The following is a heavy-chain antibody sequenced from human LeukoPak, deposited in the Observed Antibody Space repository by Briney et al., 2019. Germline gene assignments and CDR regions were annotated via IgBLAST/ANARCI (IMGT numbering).Heavy chain of an antibody. CDR1: GFTFSSYW. CDR3: ARETARIAVAGTPDY. Sequence: GGSLRLSCAASGFTFSSYWMHWVRQAPGKGLVWISGINTDGSTTSYADSVKGRFTISRDNANNTLYLQMNSLRAEDTAVYYCARETARIAVAGTPDYWGQGTLVTVSS. CDR2: INTDGSTT. V-gene: IGHV3-74*01. D-gene: IGHD6-19*01. J-gene: IGHJ4*02.